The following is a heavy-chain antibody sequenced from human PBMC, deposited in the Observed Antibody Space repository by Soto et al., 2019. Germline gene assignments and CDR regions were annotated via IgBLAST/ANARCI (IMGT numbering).Heavy chain of an antibody. J-gene: IGHJ4*02. V-gene: IGHV3-48*02. CDR2: ISSSSSTI. CDR1: GFTFSSYS. Sequence: EVQLVESGGGLVQPGGSLRLSCAASGFTFSSYSMNWVRQAPGKGLEWVSYISSSSSTIYYADSVKGRFTISRDNAKNSLYLQMNSLRDEDTAVYYCARDLHHEITYCGGDCWGQGTLVTVSS. D-gene: IGHD2-21*01. CDR3: ARDLHHEITYCGGDC.